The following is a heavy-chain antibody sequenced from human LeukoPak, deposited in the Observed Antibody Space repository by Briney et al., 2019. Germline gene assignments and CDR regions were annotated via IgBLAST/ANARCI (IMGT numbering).Heavy chain of an antibody. CDR2: INPSSGNT. J-gene: IGHJ4*02. D-gene: IGHD3-16*01. CDR3: STSVGGTEFDS. Sequence: ASVRVSCKASGYTFSRQYMHFVRQAPGQGLEWMGIINPSSGNTNYAQKFQCRVTMTRDTSTSTIYMDLSSLRSDDTAVYYCSTSVGGTEFDSWGQGALVTVSS. CDR1: GYTFSRQY. V-gene: IGHV1-46*01.